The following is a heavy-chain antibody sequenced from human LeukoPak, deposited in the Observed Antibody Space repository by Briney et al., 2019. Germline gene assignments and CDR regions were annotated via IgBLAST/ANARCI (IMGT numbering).Heavy chain of an antibody. Sequence: SETLSLTCTVSGGSISSYYWSWIRQPPGKGLEWIGYIYYSGSTNYNPSLKSRVTISVDTSKNQFSLKLSSVTAADTAVYYCARGMEGYYDSDWFDPWGQGTLVTVSS. CDR2: IYYSGST. D-gene: IGHD3-22*01. CDR3: ARGMEGYYDSDWFDP. J-gene: IGHJ5*02. V-gene: IGHV4-59*01. CDR1: GGSISSYY.